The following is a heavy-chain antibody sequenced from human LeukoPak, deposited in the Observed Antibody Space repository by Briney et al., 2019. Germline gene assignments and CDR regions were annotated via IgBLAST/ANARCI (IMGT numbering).Heavy chain of an antibody. CDR3: ARADSYGSILDY. Sequence: GGSLRLSCAASGFTFSNYWMSWVCQAPGKGLEWVASIDQYGRAKYYVDSVRGRFTFSRDNTKNSLHLQMNSLRAEDTAVYYCARADSYGSILDYWGQGTRVIDSS. D-gene: IGHD5-18*01. V-gene: IGHV3-7*04. CDR1: GFTFSNYW. J-gene: IGHJ4*02. CDR2: IDQYGRAK.